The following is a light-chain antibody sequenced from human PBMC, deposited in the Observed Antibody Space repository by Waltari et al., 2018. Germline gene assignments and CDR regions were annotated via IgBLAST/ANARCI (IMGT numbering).Light chain of an antibody. CDR3: QQYRNLWT. J-gene: IGKJ1*01. CDR2: KAS. CDR1: QSLSNW. Sequence: ITCRASQSLSNWVAWYQQKPGKAPKVLIYKASTLESGVPSRFSGSGSGTEFTLTISSLQPDDFATYYCQQYRNLWTFGQGTKVEIK. V-gene: IGKV1-5*03.